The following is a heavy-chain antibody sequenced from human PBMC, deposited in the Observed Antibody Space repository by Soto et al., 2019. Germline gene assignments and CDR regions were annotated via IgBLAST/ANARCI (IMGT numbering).Heavy chain of an antibody. D-gene: IGHD5-18*01. J-gene: IGHJ4*02. CDR2: IYSGGST. CDR1: GFTFSSYD. Sequence: GGSLRLSCAASGFTFSSYDMHWVRQAPGKGLEWVSVIYSGGSTYYADSVKGRFTISRDNSKNTLYLQMNSLRAEDTAVYYCARSGYSYGPFDYWGQGTLVTVSS. CDR3: ARSGYSYGPFDY. V-gene: IGHV3-53*01.